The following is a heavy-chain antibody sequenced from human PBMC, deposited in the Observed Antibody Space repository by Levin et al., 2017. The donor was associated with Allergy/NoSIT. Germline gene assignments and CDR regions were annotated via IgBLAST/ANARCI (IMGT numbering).Heavy chain of an antibody. CDR3: ARDHGYSSGWYAGLWLDV. V-gene: IGHV1-18*01. CDR2: ISAYNGNT. D-gene: IGHD6-19*01. Sequence: ASVKVSCKASGYTFTSYGISWVRQAPGQGLEWMGWISAYNGNTNYAQKLQGRVTMTTDTSTSTAYMGLRSLRSDDTAVYYCARDHGYSSGWYAGLWLDVWGKGTTVTVSS. J-gene: IGHJ6*04. CDR1: GYTFTSYG.